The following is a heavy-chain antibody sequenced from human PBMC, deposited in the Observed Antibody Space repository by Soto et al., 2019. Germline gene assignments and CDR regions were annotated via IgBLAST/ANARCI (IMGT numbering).Heavy chain of an antibody. CDR3: ARDDYSSPEPTIDY. CDR1: GYTFTSYG. Sequence: GASVKVSCKASGYTFTSYGISWVRQAPGQGLEWMGWISAYNGNTNYAQKLQGRVTMTTDTSTSTAYMELRSLRSDDTAVYYCARDDYSSPEPTIDYWGQGTLVTVSS. J-gene: IGHJ4*02. CDR2: ISAYNGNT. V-gene: IGHV1-18*01. D-gene: IGHD4-4*01.